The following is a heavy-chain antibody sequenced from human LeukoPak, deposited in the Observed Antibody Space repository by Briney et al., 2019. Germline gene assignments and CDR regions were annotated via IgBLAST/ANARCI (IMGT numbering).Heavy chain of an antibody. Sequence: GGSLRLSCAASGFTFSSYAMSWVRQAPGKGLEWVSAISGSGGSTYYADSVKGRFTISRDNSKNTLYLQMNSLRAEDTAVYYCRGLYCSSTSCQIDYWGQGTLVTVSS. J-gene: IGHJ4*02. V-gene: IGHV3-23*01. CDR3: RGLYCSSTSCQIDY. D-gene: IGHD2-2*01. CDR1: GFTFSSYA. CDR2: ISGSGGST.